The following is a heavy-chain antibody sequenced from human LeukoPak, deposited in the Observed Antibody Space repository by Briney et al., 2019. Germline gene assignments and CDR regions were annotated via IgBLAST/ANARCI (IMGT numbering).Heavy chain of an antibody. D-gene: IGHD6-6*01. V-gene: IGHV1-24*01. J-gene: IGHJ3*02. CDR3: AWSSSSRSYAFDI. Sequence: ASVKVSCKVSGYTLTELSMHWVRQAPGKGLEWMGGFDPEDGETIYAQKFQGRVTITTDESTSTAYMELSSLRSEDTAVYYCAWSSSSRSYAFDIWGQGTMVTVSS. CDR1: GYTLTELS. CDR2: FDPEDGET.